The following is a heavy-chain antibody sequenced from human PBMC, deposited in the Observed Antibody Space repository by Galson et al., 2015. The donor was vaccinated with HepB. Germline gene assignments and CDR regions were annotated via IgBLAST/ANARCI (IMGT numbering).Heavy chain of an antibody. V-gene: IGHV3-49*04. Sequence: SLRLSCAASGFTFGDYAMSWVRQAPGKGLEWVGFIRSKAYGGTTEYAASVKGRFTISRDDSKSIAYLQMNSLKTEDTAVYYCTRKGDLGYCSGGSCYYYYYGMDVWGQGTTVTVSS. J-gene: IGHJ6*02. CDR3: TRKGDLGYCSGGSCYYYYYGMDV. CDR1: GFTFGDYA. CDR2: IRSKAYGGTT. D-gene: IGHD2-15*01.